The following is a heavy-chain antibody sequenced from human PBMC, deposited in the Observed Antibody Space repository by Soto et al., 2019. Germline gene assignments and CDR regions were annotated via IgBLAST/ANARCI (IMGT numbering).Heavy chain of an antibody. CDR3: ARDRPDWGYYYYGMDV. D-gene: IGHD7-27*01. Sequence: QVQLVQSGAEVKKPGASVKVSCKASGYTFTSYGISWVRQAPGQGLEWMGWISAYNGNTNYAQKLQGRVTMTTDTSTSTAYMELRSLRSDGTAVYYCARDRPDWGYYYYGMDVWGQGTTVTVSS. J-gene: IGHJ6*02. CDR1: GYTFTSYG. V-gene: IGHV1-18*01. CDR2: ISAYNGNT.